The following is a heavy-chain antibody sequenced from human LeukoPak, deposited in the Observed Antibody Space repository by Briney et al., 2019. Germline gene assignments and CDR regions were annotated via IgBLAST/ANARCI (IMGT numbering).Heavy chain of an antibody. Sequence: GASVKVSCKASGGTFSSYAISWVRQAPGQGLEWMGGIIPIFGTANYAQKFQGRVTITADESTSTAYMELSSLRSEDTAVYYCASTRGMTTVTYFYFDYWGQGTLVTVPS. CDR3: ASTRGMTTVTYFYFDY. D-gene: IGHD4-17*01. J-gene: IGHJ4*02. CDR2: IIPIFGTA. V-gene: IGHV1-69*13. CDR1: GGTFSSYA.